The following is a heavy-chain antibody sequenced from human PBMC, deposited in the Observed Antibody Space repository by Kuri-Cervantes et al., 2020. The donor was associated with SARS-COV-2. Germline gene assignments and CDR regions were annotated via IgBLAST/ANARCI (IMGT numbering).Heavy chain of an antibody. V-gene: IGHV4-59*01. D-gene: IGHD2-2*01. J-gene: IGHJ5*02. CDR3: ARGNVVVPAATNWFDP. CDR2: IYYSGST. Sequence: SETLSLTCTVSGGSISSYYWSWIRQPPGKGLEWIGYIYYSGSTSYNPSLKSRVTISVDTSKNQFPLKLSSVTAADTAVYYCARGNVVVPAATNWFDPWGQGTLVTVSS. CDR1: GGSISSYY.